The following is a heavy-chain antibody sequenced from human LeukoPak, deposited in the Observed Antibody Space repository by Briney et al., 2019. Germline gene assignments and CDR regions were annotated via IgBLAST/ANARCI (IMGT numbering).Heavy chain of an antibody. D-gene: IGHD1-1*01. J-gene: IGHJ4*02. CDR3: ARTTSTDY. CDR2: ISYDGSNK. CDR1: GFTFSSYA. V-gene: IGHV3-30*04. Sequence: PGRSLRLSCAASGFTFSSYAMYWVRQAPGKGLEWVAVISYDGSNKYYAGSVKGRFTISRDNSKNTLYLQMNSLRAEDTAVYYCARTTSTDYWGQGTLVTVSS.